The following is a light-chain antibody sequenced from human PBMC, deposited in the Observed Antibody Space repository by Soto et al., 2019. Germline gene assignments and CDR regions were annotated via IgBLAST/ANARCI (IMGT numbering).Light chain of an antibody. CDR1: SSDVGGYNY. J-gene: IGLJ1*01. V-gene: IGLV2-8*01. Sequence: SVLTQPPSASGSPGQSVTISCTGTSSDVGGYNYVSWYQQHPGKAPKLMIYEVNKRPSGVPDRFSGSKSGNTASLTVSGLQAEDEAYYYCSSYAGSNNFGVFGTGTKLTVL. CDR2: EVN. CDR3: SSYAGSNNFGV.